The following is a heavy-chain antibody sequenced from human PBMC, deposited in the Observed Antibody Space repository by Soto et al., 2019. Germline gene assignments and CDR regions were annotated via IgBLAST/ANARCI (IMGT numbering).Heavy chain of an antibody. V-gene: IGHV3-30*18. CDR2: ISYDGSNK. CDR1: GFTFSSYG. CDR3: AKPITFGGVIVPNLGFDY. J-gene: IGHJ4*02. D-gene: IGHD3-16*02. Sequence: QVQLVESGGGVVQPGRSLRLSCAASGFTFSSYGMHWVRQAPGKGLEWVAVISYDGSNKYYADSVKGRFTISRDNSKNPLYLQMNSLRAEDTAVYYCAKPITFGGVIVPNLGFDYWGQGTLVTVSS.